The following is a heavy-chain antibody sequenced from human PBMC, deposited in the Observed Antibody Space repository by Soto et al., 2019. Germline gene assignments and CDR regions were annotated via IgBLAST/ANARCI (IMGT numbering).Heavy chain of an antibody. CDR3: AKNEYCSGGSYLGY. CDR2: ISYDGSNK. J-gene: IGHJ4*02. D-gene: IGHD2-15*01. CDR1: GFTFSSYG. Sequence: QVQLVESGGGVVQPGRSLRLSCAASGFTFSSYGMQWVRQAPGKGLEWVAVISYDGSNKYYADSVKGRFTISRDNSKNTLYLQMNSLRAEDTAVYYCAKNEYCSGGSYLGYWGQGTLVTVSS. V-gene: IGHV3-30*18.